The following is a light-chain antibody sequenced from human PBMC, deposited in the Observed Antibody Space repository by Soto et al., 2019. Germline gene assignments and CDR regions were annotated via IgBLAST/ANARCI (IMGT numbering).Light chain of an antibody. CDR2: DVS. J-gene: IGLJ2*01. CDR1: SSDVGTYNY. V-gene: IGLV2-11*01. CDR3: CSYAGGYTHAV. Sequence: QSALTQPRSVSGPPGQSVSISCSGTSSDVGTYNYVSWYQQHPGKAPKLMIYDVSKRPSGVPDRFSGSKSGNTASQTISGLQAEDEADYYCCSYAGGYTHAVFGGGTKLTVL.